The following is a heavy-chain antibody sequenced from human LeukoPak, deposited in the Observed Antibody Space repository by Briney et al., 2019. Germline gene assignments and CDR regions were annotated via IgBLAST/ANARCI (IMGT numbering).Heavy chain of an antibody. V-gene: IGHV1-46*01. CDR3: ARSVVVTASFDY. CDR2: INPSGGNT. CDR1: GYTFTSYY. D-gene: IGHD2-21*02. Sequence: ASVKVSCKASGYTFTSYYMRWVRQAPGQGLEWMGIINPSGGNTSYAQKFQGRVTMTRDTSTSTVYMELSSLRSEDTAVYYCARSVVVTASFDYWGQGTLVTVSS. J-gene: IGHJ4*02.